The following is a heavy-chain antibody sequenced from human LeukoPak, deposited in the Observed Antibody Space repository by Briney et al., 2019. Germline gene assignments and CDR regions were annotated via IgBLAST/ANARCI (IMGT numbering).Heavy chain of an antibody. J-gene: IGHJ4*02. CDR2: ISYSSSII. V-gene: IGHV3-48*01. CDR1: GFTFSSYS. CDR3: ARDFFDG. Sequence: GGSLRLSCAASGFTFSSYSMKWVRQAPGKGLEWLSYISYSSSIIFNADSVKGRFTISRDNARNSLYLQMNSLRAEDTAVYYCARDFFDGWGQGTLVTVSS.